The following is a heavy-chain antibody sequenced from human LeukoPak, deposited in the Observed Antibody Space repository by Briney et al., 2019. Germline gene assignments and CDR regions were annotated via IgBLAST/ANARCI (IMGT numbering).Heavy chain of an antibody. CDR2: IYPNSGGT. J-gene: IGHJ3*02. CDR3: ARVGGTTSAIAFDI. V-gene: IGHV1-2*02. Sequence: GASVKVSCKASGGTFNSYAISWVRQAPGQGLEWMGWIYPNSGGTNYAQKFQGRVTMTRDTSISTAYMELSSLRSDDTAVYYCARVGGTTSAIAFDIWGQGTMVTVST. CDR1: GGTFNSYA. D-gene: IGHD1-1*01.